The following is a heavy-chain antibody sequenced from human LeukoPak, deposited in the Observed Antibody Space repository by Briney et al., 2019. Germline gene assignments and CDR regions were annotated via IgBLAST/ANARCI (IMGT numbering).Heavy chain of an antibody. J-gene: IGHJ5*02. CDR1: GFTFSSYA. CDR2: ISYDGSNK. V-gene: IGHV3-30-3*01. D-gene: IGHD2-2*01. CDR3: GRKTSWAWERTNCSDP. Sequence: GGSLRLSCAASGFTFSSYAMHWVRQAPGKGLEWVAVISYDGSNKYYADSVKGRFTISRDNSKNTLYLQMNSLRAEDTAVYYLGRKTSWAWERTNCSDPGGQETRVTVPS.